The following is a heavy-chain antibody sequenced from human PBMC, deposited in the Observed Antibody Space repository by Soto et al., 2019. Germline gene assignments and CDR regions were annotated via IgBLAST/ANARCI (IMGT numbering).Heavy chain of an antibody. D-gene: IGHD2-8*02. CDR2: IYSSGST. Sequence: SETLSLTCTVSGGSISGHYWSWIRQPPGKGLEWVGYIYSSGSTYVRPSLKSRVSMSVDTSKNQVSLKLTSVTAADTAVYYCARTPIGYCSGGTCSNWFDPWGQGTLVTVSS. CDR1: GGSISGHY. CDR3: ARTPIGYCSGGTCSNWFDP. V-gene: IGHV4-59*08. J-gene: IGHJ5*02.